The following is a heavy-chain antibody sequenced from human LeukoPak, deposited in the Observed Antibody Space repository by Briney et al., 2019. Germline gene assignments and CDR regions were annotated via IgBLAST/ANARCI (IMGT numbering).Heavy chain of an antibody. V-gene: IGHV3-66*01. CDR3: ARDREYYDIFTGYSTGAFDI. Sequence: PGGSLRLSCAASGFTVSSNYMSWVRQAPGKGLEWVSVIYSGGSTYYADSVKGRFTISRDNSKNTLYLQMNSLRAEDTAVYYCARDREYYDIFTGYSTGAFDIWGQGTMVTVSS. CDR1: GFTVSSNY. J-gene: IGHJ3*02. CDR2: IYSGGST. D-gene: IGHD3-9*01.